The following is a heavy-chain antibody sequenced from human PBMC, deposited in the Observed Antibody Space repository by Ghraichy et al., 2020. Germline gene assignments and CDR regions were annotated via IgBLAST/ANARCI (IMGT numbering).Heavy chain of an antibody. D-gene: IGHD2-2*01. J-gene: IGHJ6*03. V-gene: IGHV1-69*13. CDR1: GGTFSSYA. CDR3: ASASAAIFYYYYYMDV. Sequence: SVKVSCKASGGTFSSYAISWVRQAPGQGLEWMGGIIPIFGTANYAQKFQGRVTITADESTSTAYMELSSLRSEDTAVYYCASASAAIFYYYYYMDVWGKGTTVTVSS. CDR2: IIPIFGTA.